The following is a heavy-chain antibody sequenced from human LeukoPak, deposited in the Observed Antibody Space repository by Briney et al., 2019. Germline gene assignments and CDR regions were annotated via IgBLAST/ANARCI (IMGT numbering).Heavy chain of an antibody. J-gene: IGHJ4*02. CDR1: GYTFSSHG. CDR3: PKTGGRDGYGFDS. D-gene: IGHD5-24*01. CDR2: VRYDGSDK. V-gene: IGHV3-33*06. Sequence: GTSLRLSCAASGYTFSSHGMHWVRQAPGKGLEWVAVVRYDGSDKYYADSVKGRFTISRDNSKNTLYLQMNSLRAEDTALYYCPKTGGRDGYGFDSWGQGTLVTVSP.